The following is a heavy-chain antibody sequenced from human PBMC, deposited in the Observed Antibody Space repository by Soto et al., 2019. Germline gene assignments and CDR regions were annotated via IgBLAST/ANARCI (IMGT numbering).Heavy chain of an antibody. V-gene: IGHV1-2*04. CDR2: INPNSGGT. CDR3: ARGGSMGATTPMDV. D-gene: IGHD1-26*01. CDR1: GYTFTCYY. J-gene: IGHJ6*02. Sequence: EASVKVSCKAPGYTFTCYYLHWVRQAPGQGLEWMGWINPNSGGTNYAQKFQGWVTMTRDTSISTAYMELSRLRSDDTAVYYCARGGSMGATTPMDVWGQGTTVTVSS.